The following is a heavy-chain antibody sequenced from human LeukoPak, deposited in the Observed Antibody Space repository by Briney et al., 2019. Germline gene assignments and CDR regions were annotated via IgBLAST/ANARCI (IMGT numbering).Heavy chain of an antibody. D-gene: IGHD6-19*01. Sequence: GGSLRLSCAASGFTFSNSAMSWVRQAPGKGLEWVSTLSGSGITTYYADSVKGRFTISRDNSKNTLYLQMNSLRAEDTAVYYCAKGIYSSGWSYFGYWGHGTLVTVSS. V-gene: IGHV3-23*01. CDR2: LSGSGITT. CDR3: AKGIYSSGWSYFGY. J-gene: IGHJ4*01. CDR1: GFTFSNSA.